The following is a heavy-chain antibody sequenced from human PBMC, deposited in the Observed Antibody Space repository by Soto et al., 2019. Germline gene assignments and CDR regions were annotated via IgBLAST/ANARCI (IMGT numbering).Heavy chain of an antibody. CDR2: ISTYNDNT. V-gene: IGHV1-18*01. CDR1: GDSFSNYG. CDR3: ARVMVRLFGSGSSRPYGLDV. D-gene: IGHD3-10*01. J-gene: IGHJ6*01. Sequence: QVQLVQSGAEVKKPGASVKVSCKVSGDSFSNYGFTWVRQAPGQGLEWMGWISTYNDNTNYAQNLQGRVTMTTDTSTTTAYMELRSLRSDDTAVYYCARVMVRLFGSGSSRPYGLDVWGKGPRSPSPQ.